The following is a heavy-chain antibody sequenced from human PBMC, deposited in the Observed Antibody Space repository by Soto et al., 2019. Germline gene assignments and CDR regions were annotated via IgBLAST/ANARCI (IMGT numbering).Heavy chain of an antibody. D-gene: IGHD6-6*01. Sequence: QVHLVQSGAEVKKPGASVKVSCKGSGYAFTNYGITWVRQAPGQGLEWMGWISAHNGNTNYAQKLQGRVTVTRDTSTSTAYMELRSLRSDDTAVYYGARVRDGDYWGQGALVTFSS. CDR2: ISAHNGNT. V-gene: IGHV1-18*01. CDR3: ARVRDGDY. CDR1: GYAFTNYG. J-gene: IGHJ4*02.